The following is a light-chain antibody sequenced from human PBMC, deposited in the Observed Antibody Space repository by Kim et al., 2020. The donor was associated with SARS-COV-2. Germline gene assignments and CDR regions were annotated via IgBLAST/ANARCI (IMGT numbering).Light chain of an antibody. CDR1: IRHGSYA. Sequence: SVKLTCTLRIRHGSYAFAVHRQQPEKGPRYLMKLNSDGSHSKGDGIPDRFSGSSSGAERSLTISSLQSEDEADYYCQTWSTGIPVFGGGTQLTVL. V-gene: IGLV4-69*01. CDR2: LNSDGSH. J-gene: IGLJ3*02. CDR3: QTWSTGIPV.